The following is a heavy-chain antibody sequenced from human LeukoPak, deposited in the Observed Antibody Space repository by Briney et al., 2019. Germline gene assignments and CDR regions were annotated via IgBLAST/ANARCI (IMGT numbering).Heavy chain of an antibody. Sequence: GASVKVSCKASGGTFSSYAISWVRQAPGQGLEWMGGIIPIFGTANYAQKFQGRVTITTDESTSTAYMELSSLRSEDTAVYYCARQIREYYYYYMDVWGKGTTVTVSS. CDR1: GGTFSSYA. CDR2: IIPIFGTA. J-gene: IGHJ6*03. V-gene: IGHV1-69*05. CDR3: ARQIREYYYYYMDV.